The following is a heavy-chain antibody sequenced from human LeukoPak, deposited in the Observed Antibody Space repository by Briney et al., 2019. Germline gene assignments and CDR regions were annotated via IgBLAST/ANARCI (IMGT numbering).Heavy chain of an antibody. CDR2: ISSSSSYI. Sequence: GGSLRLSCAASGFTFSSYSMNWVRQAPGKGLEWVSSISSSSSYIYYADSVKGRFTISRDNAENSLYLQMNSLRAEDTAVYYCARDGEQWLVRGAFDIWGQGTMVTVSS. V-gene: IGHV3-21*01. CDR1: GFTFSSYS. J-gene: IGHJ3*02. D-gene: IGHD6-19*01. CDR3: ARDGEQWLVRGAFDI.